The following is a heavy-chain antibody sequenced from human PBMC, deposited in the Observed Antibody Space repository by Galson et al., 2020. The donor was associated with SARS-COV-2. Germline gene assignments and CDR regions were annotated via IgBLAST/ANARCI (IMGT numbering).Heavy chain of an antibody. CDR2: VSWDDQE. J-gene: IGHJ4*02. CDR3: ARYLLWFGQSQETKYSLDD. Sequence: KMSGPTLVKPTQTLTLTCTFSGFSLTTSGVGVGWIRQPPGKALEWLAHVSWDDQESYSPSLKTRLTIMKDTSKNQVVLTMTNMDPVDTATYYCARYLLWFGQSQETKYSLDDWGQGIVITVSS. V-gene: IGHV2-5*02. D-gene: IGHD3-10*01. CDR1: GFSLTTSGVG.